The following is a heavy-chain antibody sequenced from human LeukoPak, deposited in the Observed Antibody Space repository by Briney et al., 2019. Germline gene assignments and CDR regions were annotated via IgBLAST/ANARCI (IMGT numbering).Heavy chain of an antibody. CDR1: GFTFSSFE. J-gene: IGHJ4*02. D-gene: IGHD6-19*01. Sequence: EGSLRLSCAASGFTFSSFEMSWVRQAPGKGLDWVSAISGSGGSAYYADSVKGRFTISRDNSRNSLSLQMNSLRAEDTALYYCAKTGYSSGWYRIWDYWGQGTLFTVSS. V-gene: IGHV3-23*01. CDR3: AKTGYSSGWYRIWDY. CDR2: ISGSGGSA.